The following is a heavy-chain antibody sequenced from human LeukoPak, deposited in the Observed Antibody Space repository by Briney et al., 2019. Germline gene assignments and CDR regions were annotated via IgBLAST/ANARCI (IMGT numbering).Heavy chain of an antibody. CDR1: GYTFTGYY. CDR2: INPNSGST. CDR3: ARDWGYCSSTSCSHYYYYYMDV. Sequence: ASVKVSCKASGYTFTGYYMHWVRQAPGQGLEWMGWINPNSGSTNYAQKFQGRVTMTRDMSISTAYMELSRLRSDDTAVYYCARDWGYCSSTSCSHYYYYYMDVWGKGTTVTVSS. J-gene: IGHJ6*03. V-gene: IGHV1-2*02. D-gene: IGHD2-2*01.